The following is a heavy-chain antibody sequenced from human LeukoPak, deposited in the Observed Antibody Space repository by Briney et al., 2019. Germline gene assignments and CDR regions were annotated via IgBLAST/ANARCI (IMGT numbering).Heavy chain of an antibody. V-gene: IGHV4-34*01. D-gene: IGHD2-2*01. CDR2: INHSGSH. Sequence: TSETLSLTCAVYGGSFSGYYWSWIRQPPGKGLEWIGEINHSGSHNYNPSLKSRATIPVDTSKNQFSLKLSSVTAADTAVYYCARALPDASLDVWGQGTTVTVSS. CDR1: GGSFSGYY. J-gene: IGHJ6*02. CDR3: ARALPDASLDV.